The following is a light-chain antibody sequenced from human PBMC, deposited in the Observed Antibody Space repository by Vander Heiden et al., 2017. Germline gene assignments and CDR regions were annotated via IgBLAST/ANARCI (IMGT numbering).Light chain of an antibody. CDR2: EVS. CDR3: SSDAGGVRV. Sequence: QSALPQPPSPSGPPEQSVAISCTGASSDVGNYKYVSWYQQYPGKAPKLIIYEVSQRPSGVPDRFSGSKSGNTASLTVSGLQVEDEADYYCSSDAGGVRVFGTGTKVTVL. V-gene: IGLV2-8*01. CDR1: SSDVGNYKY. J-gene: IGLJ1*01.